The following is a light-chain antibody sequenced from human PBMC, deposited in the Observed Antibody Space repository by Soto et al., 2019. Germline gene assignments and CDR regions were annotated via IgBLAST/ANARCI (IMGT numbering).Light chain of an antibody. V-gene: IGKV3-11*01. J-gene: IGKJ5*01. CDR1: QRISTY. CDR3: QQRSELPIT. Sequence: EIVLTQSPATLSLSPGERATLSCRASQRISTYLAWYQQKPGQAPRLFIYDASNRATGIPARFSGSGSGTDFTLTISSLQPEDFAVYYCQQRSELPITFGQGTRLEI. CDR2: DAS.